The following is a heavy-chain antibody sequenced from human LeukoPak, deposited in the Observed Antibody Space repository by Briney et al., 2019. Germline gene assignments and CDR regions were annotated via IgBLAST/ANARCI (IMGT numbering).Heavy chain of an antibody. CDR1: GFPFSGYS. Sequence: GGSLRLSCAGSGFPFSGYSMNWDRQTPGTGLEWVSSMSILSGITYYAESVKGRFTVSRDNSKNLLHLQMNSLRVEGTAIYYCAREFEYSTSGAGYWGQGTLVTVSS. CDR3: AREFEYSTSGAGY. CDR2: MSILSGIT. D-gene: IGHD6-6*01. J-gene: IGHJ4*02. V-gene: IGHV3-21*01.